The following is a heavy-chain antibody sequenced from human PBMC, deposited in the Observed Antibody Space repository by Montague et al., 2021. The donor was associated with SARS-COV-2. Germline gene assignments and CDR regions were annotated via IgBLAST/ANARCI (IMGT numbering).Heavy chain of an antibody. Sequence: SETLSLTCTVSGGSISSFYWSWFRQLPGKGLEWIGYISDSGSTNCNPSLTSRVTMSVDTSKNQFSLKVNSVTAADTAVYYCARHYSATLPAVYWGQGTLVTVSS. CDR2: ISDSGST. D-gene: IGHD2-15*01. CDR3: ARHYSATLPAVY. J-gene: IGHJ4*02. V-gene: IGHV4-59*08. CDR1: GGSISSFY.